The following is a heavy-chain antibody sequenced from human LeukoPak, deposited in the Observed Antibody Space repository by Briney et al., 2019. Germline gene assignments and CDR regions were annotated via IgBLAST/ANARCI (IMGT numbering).Heavy chain of an antibody. V-gene: IGHV4-59*08. J-gene: IGHJ4*02. D-gene: IGHD4-17*01. CDR1: GGSISSYY. CDR2: IYYSGST. Sequence: KPSETLSLTCTVSGGSISSYYWSWIRQPPGKGLEWIGYIYYSGSTNYNPSLKSRVTISVDTSKNQFSLKLSSVTAADTAVYYCARHSDDYGDCDFDYWGQGTLVTVSS. CDR3: ARHSDDYGDCDFDY.